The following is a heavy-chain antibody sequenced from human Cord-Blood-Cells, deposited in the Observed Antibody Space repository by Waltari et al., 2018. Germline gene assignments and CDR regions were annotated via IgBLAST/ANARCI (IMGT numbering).Heavy chain of an antibody. CDR3: AREPLVVAATPFDY. CDR1: GFTFSSYG. V-gene: IGHV3-33*01. J-gene: IGHJ4*02. CDR2: IWYDGSNK. Sequence: QVQLVESGGGVVQPGRSLRLSCAASGFTFSSYGMHWVRQAPGMELAWVGVIWYDGSNKYYADSVKGRFTISRDNSKNTLYLQMNSLRAEDTAVYYCAREPLVVAATPFDYWGQGTLVTVSS. D-gene: IGHD2-15*01.